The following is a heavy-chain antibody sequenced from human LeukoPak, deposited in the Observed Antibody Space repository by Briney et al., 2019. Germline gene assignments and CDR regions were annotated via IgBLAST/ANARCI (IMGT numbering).Heavy chain of an antibody. D-gene: IGHD4-11*01. J-gene: IGHJ4*02. CDR1: GFTFSSSS. CDR3: AKLTTS. V-gene: IGHV3-23*01. CDR2: ITDAVGST. Sequence: GGSLRLSCAASGFTFSSSSISWVRQAPGKGLEWVSAITDAVGSTHYADSVKGRFTISSDNSKNTVYLQMNSLRPEDMAVYYCAKLTTSWGQGTLVTVSS.